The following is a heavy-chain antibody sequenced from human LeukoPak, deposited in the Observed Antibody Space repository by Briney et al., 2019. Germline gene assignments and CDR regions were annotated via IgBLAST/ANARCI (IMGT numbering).Heavy chain of an antibody. J-gene: IGHJ4*02. D-gene: IGHD5-18*01. CDR1: GFTFSSYG. CDR3: AKTRGYSYGYLYFDY. Sequence: GRSLRLSCAASGFTFSSYGMHWVRQAPGKGLEWVAVISYDRSNKYYADSVKGRFTISRDTSKNTLYLQMNSLRAEDTAVYYCAKTRGYSYGYLYFDYWGQGTLVTVSS. V-gene: IGHV3-30*18. CDR2: ISYDRSNK.